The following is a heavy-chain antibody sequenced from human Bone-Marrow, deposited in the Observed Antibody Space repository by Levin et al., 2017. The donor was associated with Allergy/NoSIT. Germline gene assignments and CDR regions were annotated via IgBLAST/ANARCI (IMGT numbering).Heavy chain of an antibody. CDR1: GFTFSSYG. J-gene: IGHJ4*02. CDR2: ISYDGSNK. Sequence: GGSLRLSCAASGFTFSSYGMHWVRQAPGKGLEWVAVISYDGSNKYYADSVKGRFTISRDNSKNTLYLQMNSLRAEDTAVYYCAKDAGYSDYWGQGTLVTVSS. D-gene: IGHD6-13*01. CDR3: AKDAGYSDY. V-gene: IGHV3-30*18.